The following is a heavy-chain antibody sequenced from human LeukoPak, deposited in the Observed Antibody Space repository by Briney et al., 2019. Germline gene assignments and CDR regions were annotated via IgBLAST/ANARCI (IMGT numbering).Heavy chain of an antibody. Sequence: GGSLRLSCAPSGFTFSSHAMSWVRQAPGKGLKWASRISSGGGTTEYTDSVKGGFTISRDTSKNTLYLLMNSLRAEDTAVYYCAKDRSGSGYFDYWGQGTLVTVSS. D-gene: IGHD3-10*01. CDR2: ISSGGGTT. J-gene: IGHJ4*02. CDR1: GFTFSSHA. V-gene: IGHV3-23*01. CDR3: AKDRSGSGYFDY.